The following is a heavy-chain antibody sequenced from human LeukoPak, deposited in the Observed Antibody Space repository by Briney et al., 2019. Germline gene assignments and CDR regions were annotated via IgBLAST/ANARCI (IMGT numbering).Heavy chain of an antibody. CDR3: ARLNRQWLAYDY. J-gene: IGHJ4*02. Sequence: SGGSLRLSCAATGFIISDYWMSWVRQAPGKGLEWVANIKGDGSEIYYVDPVKGRFTISRDNAKNSQYLQMSSLTAEDTAVYYCARLNRQWLAYDYWGQGALVTVSS. CDR2: IKGDGSEI. V-gene: IGHV3-7*01. CDR1: GFIISDYW. D-gene: IGHD6-19*01.